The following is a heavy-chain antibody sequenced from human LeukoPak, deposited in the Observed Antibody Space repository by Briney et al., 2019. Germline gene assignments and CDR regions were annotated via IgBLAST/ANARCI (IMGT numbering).Heavy chain of an antibody. CDR3: ARDRLGDYNHSGYYDK. V-gene: IGHV3-11*01. CDR1: GFTFSDYY. D-gene: IGHD3-22*01. CDR2: ICDSGRTI. J-gene: IGHJ4*02. Sequence: GGSLRLSCAASGFTFSDYYMSWIRQAPGKGLEWVSYICDSGRTIYYADSVKGRFTISRDNAKNSVYLQMNNLGAEDTAVYYCARDRLGDYNHSGYYDKWGQGTLVTVSS.